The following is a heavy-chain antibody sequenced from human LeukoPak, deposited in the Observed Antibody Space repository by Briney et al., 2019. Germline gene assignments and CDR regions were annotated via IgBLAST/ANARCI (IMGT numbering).Heavy chain of an antibody. CDR1: GFTFSSYA. CDR2: ISYDGSNK. CDR3: AKPTGSQRSY. V-gene: IGHV3-30-3*02. Sequence: PGGSLRLSCAASGFTFSSYAMHWVRQAPGKGLEWVAVISYDGSNKYYADSVKGRFTISRDNSKNTLYLQMNSLRAEDTAVYYCAKPTGSQRSYWGQGTLVTVSS. J-gene: IGHJ4*02.